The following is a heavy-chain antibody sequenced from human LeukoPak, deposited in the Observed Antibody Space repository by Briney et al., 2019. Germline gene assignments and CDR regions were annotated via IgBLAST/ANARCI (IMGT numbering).Heavy chain of an antibody. D-gene: IGHD7-27*01. Sequence: ASVKVSCKASGYTFTSYGISWVRQAPGQGLEWMGIINPSGGSTSYAQKFQGRVTMTRDTSTSTVYMELSSLRSEDTAVYYCARAPTTLGNFDYWGQGTLVTVSS. CDR3: ARAPTTLGNFDY. CDR2: INPSGGST. J-gene: IGHJ4*02. V-gene: IGHV1-46*01. CDR1: GYTFTSYG.